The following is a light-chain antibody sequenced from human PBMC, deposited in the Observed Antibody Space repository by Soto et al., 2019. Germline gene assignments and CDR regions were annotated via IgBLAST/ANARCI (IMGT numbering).Light chain of an antibody. J-gene: IGKJ1*01. CDR3: QQYVT. CDR1: QSVSSIY. Sequence: EIVMTQSPATLSVSPGERATLSCRASQSVSSIYLAWYQQKPGQAPRLLIYGASSRATGIPDRFSGSGSGTDFTLTISRLEPEDFAVYYCQQYVTFGQGTKVDIK. V-gene: IGKV3-20*01. CDR2: GAS.